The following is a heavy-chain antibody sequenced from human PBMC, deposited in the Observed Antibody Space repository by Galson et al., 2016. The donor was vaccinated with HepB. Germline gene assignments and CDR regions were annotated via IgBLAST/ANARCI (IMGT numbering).Heavy chain of an antibody. Sequence: SVKVSCKASGGTFSRYLISWVRQAPGQGLEWMGGIIPIFGTANYAQKFQGRVTITADESTNTAYMELSSLRSEDTAVYYCAKLGLGIAGAGSDYWGQGTLVTASS. V-gene: IGHV1-69*13. J-gene: IGHJ4*02. CDR2: IIPIFGTA. CDR3: AKLGLGIAGAGSDY. CDR1: GGTFSRYL. D-gene: IGHD6-19*01.